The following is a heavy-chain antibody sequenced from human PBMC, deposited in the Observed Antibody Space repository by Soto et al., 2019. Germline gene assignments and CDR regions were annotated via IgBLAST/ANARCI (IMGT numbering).Heavy chain of an antibody. Sequence: GGSLRLSCAAFGFIFSDHYMGWVRQAPGKGLEWVGRIRNKANSYTTEYAASVKGRFTISRDDSKNSLFLQMNSLKTEDTAVYYCSRAGILTTPYYFDYWGQGTLVTVSS. CDR2: IRNKANSYTT. CDR1: GFIFSDHY. CDR3: SRAGILTTPYYFDY. J-gene: IGHJ4*01. V-gene: IGHV3-72*01. D-gene: IGHD4-4*01.